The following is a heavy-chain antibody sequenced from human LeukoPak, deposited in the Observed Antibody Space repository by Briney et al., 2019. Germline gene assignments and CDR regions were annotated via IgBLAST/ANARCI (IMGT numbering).Heavy chain of an antibody. J-gene: IGHJ4*02. CDR2: INHSGST. V-gene: IGHV4-34*01. CDR1: GGSFSGYY. D-gene: IGHD5-12*01. CDR3: ARARWWLPMGFDY. Sequence: SETLSLTCAVYGGSFSGYYWSWIRQPPGKGLEWIGEINHSGSTNYNPSLKSRVTISVDTSKNQFSLKLSSVTAADTAVYYCARARWWLPMGFDYSGQGTLVTVSS.